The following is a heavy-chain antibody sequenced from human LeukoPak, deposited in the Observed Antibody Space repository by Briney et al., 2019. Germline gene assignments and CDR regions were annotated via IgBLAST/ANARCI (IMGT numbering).Heavy chain of an antibody. J-gene: IGHJ4*02. D-gene: IGHD3-22*01. V-gene: IGHV3-21*01. CDR1: GFTFSSYS. Sequence: PGGSLRLSCAASGFTFSSYSMNWVRQAPGKGLEWVSSISSSSSYIYYADSVKGRFTISRDNAKNSLYLQMNSLRAEDTAVYYCARVPPYDSSGYPIDYWGQGTLVTVSS. CDR2: ISSSSSYI. CDR3: ARVPPYDSSGYPIDY.